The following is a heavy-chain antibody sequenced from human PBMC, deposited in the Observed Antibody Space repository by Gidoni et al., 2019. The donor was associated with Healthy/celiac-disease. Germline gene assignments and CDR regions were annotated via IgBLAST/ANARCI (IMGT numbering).Heavy chain of an antibody. Sequence: QVTLKESGPVLVNPTETLTLTCTVPGFSLSNARMGVSWIRPPPGKALEWLAHIFSNDEKSYSTSLKSRLTISKDTSKSQVVLTMTNMDPVDTATYYCARIAEYGDYVWWFDPWGQGTLVTVSS. CDR1: GFSLSNARMG. CDR3: ARIAEYGDYVWWFDP. CDR2: IFSNDEK. V-gene: IGHV2-26*01. J-gene: IGHJ5*02. D-gene: IGHD4-17*01.